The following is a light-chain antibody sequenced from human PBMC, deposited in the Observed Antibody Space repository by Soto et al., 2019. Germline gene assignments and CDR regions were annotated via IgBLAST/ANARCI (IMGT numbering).Light chain of an antibody. V-gene: IGKV4-1*01. CDR1: QSVLYSSNNKNY. CDR2: WAS. J-gene: IGKJ4*01. Sequence: DIVMTQSPDSLAVSLGERANINCKSSQSVLYSSNNKNYLTWYQHKPGQPPKLLIYWASTRESGVPDRFSGSGSGTDFTLTISSLQAEDVAVYYCQQYNSTPLTFGGGTKVEIK. CDR3: QQYNSTPLT.